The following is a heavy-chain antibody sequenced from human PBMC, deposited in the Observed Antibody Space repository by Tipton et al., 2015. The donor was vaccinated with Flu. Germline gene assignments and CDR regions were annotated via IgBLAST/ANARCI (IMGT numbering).Heavy chain of an antibody. CDR3: ARDYSVAYPNWFDS. D-gene: IGHD3-16*01. V-gene: IGHV1-18*01. CDR1: GYTFINYG. CDR2: ISIYNDNT. Sequence: QVQLVQSGAEVKKRGASVKVSCKASGYTFINYGISWVRQAPGQGLEWMGWISIYNDNTKYAPKLQGRVTLTTDTSTSTAYMELRNLKSDDTAVYYCARDYSVAYPNWFDSWGEGPLVTVSS. J-gene: IGHJ5*01.